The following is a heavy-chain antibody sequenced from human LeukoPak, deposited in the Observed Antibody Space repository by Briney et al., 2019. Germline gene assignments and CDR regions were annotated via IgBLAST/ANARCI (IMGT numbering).Heavy chain of an antibody. V-gene: IGHV3-7*01. D-gene: IGHD1-26*01. CDR3: ATDRKVGAGVPRFDY. CDR1: GFTFSSYW. CDR2: IKQDGSDE. Sequence: GGSLRLSCEASGFTFSSYWMSWVRQAPGKGLEWVANIKQDGSDEYYVDSVKGRFTVSRDNARNSLYLQMNSLRAEDTAVYYCATDRKVGAGVPRFDYWGQGALVTVPS. J-gene: IGHJ4*02.